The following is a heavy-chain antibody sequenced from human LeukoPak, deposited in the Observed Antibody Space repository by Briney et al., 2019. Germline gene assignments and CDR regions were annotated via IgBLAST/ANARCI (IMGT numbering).Heavy chain of an antibody. CDR2: ISAYNGNT. Sequence: ASVKVSCKASGYTFTSYGISWVRQAPGQGLEWMGWISAYNGNTNYAQKLQGRVTMTTDTSTSTAYVELRSLRSDDTAVYYCARDRPGKEQWRVYWGQGTLVTVSS. CDR1: GYTFTSYG. J-gene: IGHJ4*02. CDR3: ARDRPGKEQWRVY. D-gene: IGHD6-19*01. V-gene: IGHV1-18*04.